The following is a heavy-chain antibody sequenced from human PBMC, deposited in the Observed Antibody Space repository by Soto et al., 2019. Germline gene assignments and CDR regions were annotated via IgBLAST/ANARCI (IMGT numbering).Heavy chain of an antibody. D-gene: IGHD3-22*01. V-gene: IGHV3-30*14. CDR2: LSYDGVYT. CDR1: GFTLGYYG. CDR3: AKGQLGSSVGMDV. Sequence: QMRLVESGGGVVQPGRSLRLSCLVSGFTLGYYGTHWVRQAPGKGLEWVAHLSYDGVYTAYADSVKGRFTISSDSSKITLFFHMDSLTTAETHVYYGAKGQLGSSVGMDVWGQGTNVTVSS. J-gene: IGHJ6*02.